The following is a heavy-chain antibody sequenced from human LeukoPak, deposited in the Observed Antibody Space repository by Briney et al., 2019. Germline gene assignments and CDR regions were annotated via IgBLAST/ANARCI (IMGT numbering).Heavy chain of an antibody. V-gene: IGHV3-23*01. CDR1: GFTFSSYA. J-gene: IGHJ4*02. Sequence: GGSLRLSCAASGFTFSSYAMSWVRQAPGKGLEWVSAISGSGGGTYYADSVKGRFTISRDNSKNTLYLQMNSLRAEDTAVYYCAKGSRILCSSTSCYEDYWGQGTLVTVSS. D-gene: IGHD2-2*01. CDR3: AKGSRILCSSTSCYEDY. CDR2: ISGSGGGT.